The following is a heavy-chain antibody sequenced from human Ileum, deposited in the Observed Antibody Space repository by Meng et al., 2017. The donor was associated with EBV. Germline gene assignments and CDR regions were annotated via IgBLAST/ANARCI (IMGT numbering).Heavy chain of an antibody. CDR1: CGPQRSGGTS. V-gene: IGHV4-30-2*01. J-gene: IGHJ4*02. CDR3: ARAHPVVYFFDY. CDR2: SQHSGST. Sequence: PSQTRAHPLSVACGPQRSGGTSWSWIRQPPGKGLERIGDSQHSGSTYYNPSLKSRVTISVDRSRNQFSLKLSSVTAADTAVYYCARAHPVVYFFDYWGQGTLVTVSS. D-gene: IGHD4-23*01.